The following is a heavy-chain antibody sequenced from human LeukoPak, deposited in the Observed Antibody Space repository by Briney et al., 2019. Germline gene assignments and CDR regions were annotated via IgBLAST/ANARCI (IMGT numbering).Heavy chain of an antibody. V-gene: IGHV3-23*01. CDR1: GFTFSSYA. D-gene: IGHD6-13*01. CDR2: ISGSGGST. CDR3: TKGHGLYSSSWYDY. Sequence: GGSLRLSCAASGFTFSSYAMSWVRQAPGKGLEWVSAISGSGGSTYYADSVKGRFTISRDNSKNTLYLQMNSLRAEDTAVYYCTKGHGLYSSSWYDYWGQGTLVTVSS. J-gene: IGHJ4*02.